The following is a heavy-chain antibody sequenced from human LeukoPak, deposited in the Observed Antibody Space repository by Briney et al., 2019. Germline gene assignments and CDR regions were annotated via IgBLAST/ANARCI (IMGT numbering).Heavy chain of an antibody. D-gene: IGHD3-10*01. CDR3: ARPVRGVIGYWFDP. Sequence: GRSLRLSCAASGFTFSSYAMHWVRQAPGKGLEWVAVISYDGSNKYYADSVKGRFTISRDNSKNTLYLQMNSLRAEDTAVYYCARPVRGVIGYWFDPWGQGTLVTVSS. CDR1: GFTFSSYA. J-gene: IGHJ5*02. V-gene: IGHV3-30*04. CDR2: ISYDGSNK.